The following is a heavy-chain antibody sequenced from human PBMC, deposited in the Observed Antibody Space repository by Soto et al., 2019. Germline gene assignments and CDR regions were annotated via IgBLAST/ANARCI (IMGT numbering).Heavy chain of an antibody. CDR1: GGSISSYY. D-gene: IGHD6-13*01. J-gene: IGHJ6*02. CDR2: IYYSGST. V-gene: IGHV4-59*01. Sequence: PSETLSLTCTVSGGSISSYYWSWIRQPPGKGLEWIGYIYYSGSTNYNPSLKSRVTISVDTSKNQFSLKLSSVTAADTAVYYCASGGAAAAGNYGMDVWGQGTTVTVSS. CDR3: ASGGAAAAGNYGMDV.